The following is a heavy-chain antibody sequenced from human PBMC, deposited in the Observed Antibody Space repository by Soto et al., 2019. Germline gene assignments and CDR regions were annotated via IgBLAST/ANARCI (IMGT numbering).Heavy chain of an antibody. CDR1: GFTFDDYA. V-gene: IGHV3-9*01. Sequence: GGSLRLSCAASGFTFDDYAMHWVRQAPGKGLEWVSGISWNSGSIGYADSVKGRFTISRDNAKNSLYLQMNSLRAEDTALYYCATGPFSGLGGYYFDYWGQGTLVTVSS. D-gene: IGHD3-3*02. J-gene: IGHJ4*02. CDR2: ISWNSGSI. CDR3: ATGPFSGLGGYYFDY.